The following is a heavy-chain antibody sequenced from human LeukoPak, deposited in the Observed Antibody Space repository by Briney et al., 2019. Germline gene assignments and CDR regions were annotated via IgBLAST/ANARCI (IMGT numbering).Heavy chain of an antibody. V-gene: IGHV1-46*01. CDR3: ARGGSPAAIPWSWFDP. CDR1: GYTFTSYY. CDR2: INPSGGST. D-gene: IGHD2-2*02. Sequence: ASVTVSCKASGYTFTSYYMHWVRQAPGQGLEWMGIINPSGGSTSYAQKFQGRVTMTRDMSTSTVYMELSSLRSEDTAVYYCARGGSPAAIPWSWFDPWGQGTLVTVSS. J-gene: IGHJ5*02.